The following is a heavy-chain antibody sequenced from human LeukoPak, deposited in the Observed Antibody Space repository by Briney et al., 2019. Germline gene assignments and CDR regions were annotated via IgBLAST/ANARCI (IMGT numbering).Heavy chain of an antibody. D-gene: IGHD3-22*01. CDR1: GYTFTSYG. J-gene: IGHJ4*02. CDR2: ISAYNGNT. Sequence: ASVKVSRKASGYTFTSYGISWVRQAPGQGLEWMGWISAYNGNTNYAQRLQGRVTMTTDTSTSTAYMELRSLRSDDTAVYYCARDARDYYDSSDWGQGTLVTVSS. V-gene: IGHV1-18*01. CDR3: ARDARDYYDSSD.